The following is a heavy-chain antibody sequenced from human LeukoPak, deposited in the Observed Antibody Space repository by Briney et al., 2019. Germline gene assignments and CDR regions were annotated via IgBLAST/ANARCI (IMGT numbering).Heavy chain of an antibody. D-gene: IGHD3-22*01. J-gene: IGHJ6*03. CDR1: GFTFSSYA. CDR3: AREAYYYDSSGYYWDYYYYYMDV. CDR2: ISYDGSNK. Sequence: GGSQRLSCAASGFTFSSYAMHWVRQAPGKGLEWVAVISYDGSNKYYADSVKGRFTISRDNAKNSLYLQMNSLRAEDTAVYYCAREAYYYDSSGYYWDYYYYYMDVWGKGTTVTVSS. V-gene: IGHV3-30*04.